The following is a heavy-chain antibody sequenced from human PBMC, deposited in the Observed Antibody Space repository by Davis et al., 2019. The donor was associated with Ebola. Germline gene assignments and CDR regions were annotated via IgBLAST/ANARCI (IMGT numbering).Heavy chain of an antibody. J-gene: IGHJ4*02. CDR2: IYYSGST. V-gene: IGHV4-59*01. D-gene: IGHD1-26*01. Sequence: PSETLSLTCTVSGGSISSYYWGWIRQPPGKGLEWIGYIYYSGSTNYNPSLKSRVTISVDTSKNQFSLKLSSVTAADTAVYYCARGRDSGSYPDYWGQGTLVTVSS. CDR1: GGSISSYY. CDR3: ARGRDSGSYPDY.